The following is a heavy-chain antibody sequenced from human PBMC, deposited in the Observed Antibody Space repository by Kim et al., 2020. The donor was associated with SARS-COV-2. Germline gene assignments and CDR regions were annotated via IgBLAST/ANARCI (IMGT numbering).Heavy chain of an antibody. J-gene: IGHJ6*03. CDR3: ARIYSSYFYLDV. V-gene: IGHV4-39*01. D-gene: IGHD2-15*01. Sequence: FSNPSLKRRVTMSVDTSKMQFSLRLSSVTAADTAVYFCARIYSSYFYLDVWGKGTSVTVSS.